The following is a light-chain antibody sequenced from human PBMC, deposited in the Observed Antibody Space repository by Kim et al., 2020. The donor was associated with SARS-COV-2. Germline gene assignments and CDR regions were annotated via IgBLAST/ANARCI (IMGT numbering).Light chain of an antibody. Sequence: SVNISCAGTSSDVVGYNYVSWYQQHPGKAPKLMIYDVSKRPSGVPDRFSGSKSGNTASLIISGLPAEDEADYYCCSYAGSYTFYVFGTGTKVTVL. CDR1: SSDVVGYNY. CDR3: CSYAGSYTFYV. CDR2: DVS. J-gene: IGLJ1*01. V-gene: IGLV2-11*01.